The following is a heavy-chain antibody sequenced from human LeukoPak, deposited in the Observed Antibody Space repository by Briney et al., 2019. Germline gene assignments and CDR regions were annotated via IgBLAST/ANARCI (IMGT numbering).Heavy chain of an antibody. V-gene: IGHV4-59*08. CDR3: ARGSLGYCTNGVCYA. D-gene: IGHD2-8*01. Sequence: SETLSLTCTVSGGSISSYYWSWIRQPPGKGLEWIGYIYYSGSTNYNPSLKSRVTISLDTSKNQFSLKLSSVTAADTAVFYCARGSLGYCTNGVCYAWGQGTLVTVSS. J-gene: IGHJ5*02. CDR2: IYYSGST. CDR1: GGSISSYY.